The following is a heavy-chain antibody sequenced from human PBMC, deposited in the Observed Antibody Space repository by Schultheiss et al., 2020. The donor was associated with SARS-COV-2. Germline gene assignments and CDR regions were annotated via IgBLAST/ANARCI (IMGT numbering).Heavy chain of an antibody. CDR1: GFTFSSYG. V-gene: IGHV3-33*01. J-gene: IGHJ4*02. Sequence: GGSLRLSCAASGFTFSSYGMHWVRQAPGKGLEWVAVIWYDGSNKYYADSVKGRFTISRDNSKNTLYLQMNSLRAEDTAVYYCARDQTYYYGSGSLDYWGQGTLVTVSS. D-gene: IGHD3-10*01. CDR3: ARDQTYYYGSGSLDY. CDR2: IWYDGSNK.